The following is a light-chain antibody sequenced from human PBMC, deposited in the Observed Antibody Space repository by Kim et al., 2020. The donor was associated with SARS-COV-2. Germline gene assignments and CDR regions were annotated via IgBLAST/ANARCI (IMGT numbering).Light chain of an antibody. J-gene: IGKJ4*01. CDR1: QSISRS. CDR3: QQSIT. V-gene: IGKV3-15*01. Sequence: EIVLTQSPATLSVSPGESVTLSCRASQSISRSLAWYQQKPGQAPRLLIYGAASRPADVPGRFSGSGSGTQFTLTISSLQSDDFAVYYCQQSITFGGGTKVDIK. CDR2: GAA.